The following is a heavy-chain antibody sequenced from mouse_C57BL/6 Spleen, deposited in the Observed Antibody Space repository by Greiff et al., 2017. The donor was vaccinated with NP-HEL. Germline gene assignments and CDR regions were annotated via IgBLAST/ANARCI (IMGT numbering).Heavy chain of an antibody. CDR1: GYAFSSYW. CDR2: IYPGDGDT. Sequence: LQQSGASVKISCKASGYAFSSYWMNWVKQRPGKGLEWIGQIYPGDGDTNYNGKFKGKATLTADKSSSTAYMQLSSLTSEDSAVYFCARWYYGSSLYYYAMDYWGQGTSVTVSS. J-gene: IGHJ4*01. CDR3: ARWYYGSSLYYYAMDY. D-gene: IGHD1-1*01. V-gene: IGHV1-80*01.